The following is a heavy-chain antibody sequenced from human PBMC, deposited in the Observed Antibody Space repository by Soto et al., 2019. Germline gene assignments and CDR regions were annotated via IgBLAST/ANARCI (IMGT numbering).Heavy chain of an antibody. CDR2: ISGSGGST. J-gene: IGHJ5*02. CDR3: AKDQQEYYYDSSGYYGWNWFDP. CDR1: GFTFSSYA. Sequence: LRLSCAASGFTFSSYAMSWVRQAPGKGLGWVSAISGSGGSTYYADSVKGRFTISRDNSKNTLYLQMNSLRAEDTAVYYCAKDQQEYYYDSSGYYGWNWFDPWGQGTLVTVSS. V-gene: IGHV3-23*01. D-gene: IGHD3-22*01.